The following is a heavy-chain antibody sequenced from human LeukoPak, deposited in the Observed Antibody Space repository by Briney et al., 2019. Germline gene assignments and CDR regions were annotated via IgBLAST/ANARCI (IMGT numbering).Heavy chain of an antibody. D-gene: IGHD6-6*01. CDR1: GGSFSSGLYY. J-gene: IGHJ6*03. CDR2: IYTSGST. CDR3: ARDWGVGGRPGYMDV. V-gene: IGHV4-61*02. Sequence: SETLSLTCTVSGGSFSSGLYYWSWIRQPAGKGLEWIGRIYTSGSTNYNPSLKSRVTISVDTSKNQFSLKLSSVTAADTAVYFCARDWGVGGRPGYMDVWGKGTTVTVSS.